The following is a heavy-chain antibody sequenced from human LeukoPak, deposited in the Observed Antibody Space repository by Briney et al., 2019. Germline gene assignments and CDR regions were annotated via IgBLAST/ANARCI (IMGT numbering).Heavy chain of an antibody. D-gene: IGHD3-10*01. J-gene: IGHJ4*02. CDR1: GFSFSFYW. Sequence: GGSLRLSCAASGFSFSFYWMHWVRQAPGKGPVWVSRIKTDGSIADYADSVKGRFTISRDNAKNSLYLQMNSLRAEDTAVYYCARYRFGDYWGQGTLVTVSS. CDR2: IKTDGSIA. V-gene: IGHV3-74*01. CDR3: ARYRFGDY.